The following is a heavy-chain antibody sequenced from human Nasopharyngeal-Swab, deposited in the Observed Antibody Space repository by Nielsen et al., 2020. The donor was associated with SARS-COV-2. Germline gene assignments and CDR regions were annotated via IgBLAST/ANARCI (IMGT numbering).Heavy chain of an antibody. CDR3: ARGYHDKSVYYYDWYFDL. CDR2: INHSGST. V-gene: IGHV4-34*01. J-gene: IGHJ2*01. Sequence: WIRQPPGKGLEWIGEINHSGSTNYNPSLKSRVTISVDTSKNQFSLKLSSVTAADTAVYYCARGYHDKSVYYYDWYFDLWGRGTLVTVSS. D-gene: IGHD3-22*01.